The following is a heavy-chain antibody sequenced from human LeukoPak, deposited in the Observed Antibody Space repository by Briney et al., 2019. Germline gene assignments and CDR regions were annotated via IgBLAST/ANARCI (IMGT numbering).Heavy chain of an antibody. CDR1: GGSISSSSYY. Sequence: PWETLSLTCTVSGGSISSSSYYWGWIRQPPGKGLEWIGSIYHSGSTYYNPSLKSRVTISVDTSKNQFSLKLSSVTAADTAVYYCARLSGSLLFDYWGQGTLVTVSS. V-gene: IGHV4-39*07. CDR3: ARLSGSLLFDY. J-gene: IGHJ4*02. CDR2: IYHSGST. D-gene: IGHD1-26*01.